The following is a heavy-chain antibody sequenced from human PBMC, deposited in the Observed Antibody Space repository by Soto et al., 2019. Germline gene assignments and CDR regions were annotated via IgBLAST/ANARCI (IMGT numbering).Heavy chain of an antibody. Sequence: SETLSLTCTVSGGSISSGDYYWSWIRQPPGKGLEWIGYIYYSGSTYYNPSLKSRVTVSVDTPKNQFSLKLSSVTAVDTAVYYCARGVCSGGSCYRGFDPWGQGTLVTVSS. CDR1: GGSISSGDYY. V-gene: IGHV4-30-4*01. CDR2: IYYSGST. D-gene: IGHD2-15*01. J-gene: IGHJ5*02. CDR3: ARGVCSGGSCYRGFDP.